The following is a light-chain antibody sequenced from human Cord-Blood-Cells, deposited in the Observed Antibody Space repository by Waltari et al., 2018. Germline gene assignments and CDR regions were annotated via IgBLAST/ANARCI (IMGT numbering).Light chain of an antibody. J-gene: IGKJ5*01. CDR1: QGVSSY. V-gene: IGKV3D-11*01. Sequence: EIVLTQSPATLSLSPGERATISCRASQGVSSYLAWYQQKPGQAPRLLIYDASNRATGIPARFSGSGPGTDFTLTISSLEPEDFAVYYCQQRSNWQITFGQGTRLEIK. CDR2: DAS. CDR3: QQRSNWQIT.